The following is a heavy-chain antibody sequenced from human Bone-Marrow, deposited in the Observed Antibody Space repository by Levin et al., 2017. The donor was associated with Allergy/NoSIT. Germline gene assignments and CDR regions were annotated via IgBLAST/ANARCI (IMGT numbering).Heavy chain of an antibody. CDR2: ISWNSGTI. Sequence: GGSLRLSCAASGFTFDDYAMHWVRQAPGKGLEWVSGISWNSGTIRYAESVKGRFTISRDNAKNALYLQINSLRTEDTALYYCAKDPSGMVTFGGVIAWGQGTLVTVSS. D-gene: IGHD3-16*02. CDR3: AKDPSGMVTFGGVIA. J-gene: IGHJ5*02. V-gene: IGHV3-9*01. CDR1: GFTFDDYA.